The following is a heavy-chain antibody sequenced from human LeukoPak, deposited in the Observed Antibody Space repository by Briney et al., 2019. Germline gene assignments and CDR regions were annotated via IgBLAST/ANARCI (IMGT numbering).Heavy chain of an antibody. V-gene: IGHV1-2*02. D-gene: IGHD5-12*01. J-gene: IGHJ3*02. CDR3: ARDLPKTGYVGASDI. CDR1: GYTFNRYA. CDR2: INPNSGGT. Sequence: ASVKVSCKASGYTFNRYAMNWMRQAPGQGPEWMGWINPNSGGTNYAQNFKGRVTMTRDTSISTAYMELNSLTSDDTAVYYCARDLPKTGYVGASDIWGQGTMVTVSS.